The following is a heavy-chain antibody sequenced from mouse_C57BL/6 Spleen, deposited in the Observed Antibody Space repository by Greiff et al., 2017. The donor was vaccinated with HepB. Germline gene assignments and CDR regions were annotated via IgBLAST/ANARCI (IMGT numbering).Heavy chain of an antibody. CDR1: GYTFTDYY. D-gene: IGHD2-5*01. CDR2: INPNNGGT. J-gene: IGHJ1*03. Sequence: VQLQQSGPELVKPGASVKISCKASGYTFTDYYMNWVKQSHGKSLEWIGDINPNNGGTSYNQKFKGKATLTVDKSSSTAYMELRSLTSEDSAIYYCARQSNLWYFDVWGTGTTVTVSS. V-gene: IGHV1-26*01. CDR3: ARQSNLWYFDV.